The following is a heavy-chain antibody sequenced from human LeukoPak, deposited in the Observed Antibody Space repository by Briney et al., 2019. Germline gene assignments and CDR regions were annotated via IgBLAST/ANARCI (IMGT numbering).Heavy chain of an antibody. CDR3: ARDLRGYQYFDY. CDR2: IYYSGST. V-gene: IGHV4-59*11. D-gene: IGHD3-22*01. J-gene: IGHJ4*02. CDR1: GSSPRSQY. Sequence: PSETLSLTCTVSGSSPRSQYWSWIGQPPGKGRDGIGYIYYSGSTNYNPSLKSRLTISVDTSKTEFSLKLSSVTTADTAVYYCARDLRGYQYFDYWGQGTLVTVSS.